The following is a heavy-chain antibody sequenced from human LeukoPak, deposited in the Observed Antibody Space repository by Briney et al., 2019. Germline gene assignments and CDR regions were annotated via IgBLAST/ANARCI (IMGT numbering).Heavy chain of an antibody. CDR2: INPNSGGT. CDR3: ARAGRYCSGGSCYSGIGY. Sequence: ASVKVSCKASGYTFTGYYMHWVRQAPGQGLEWMGWINPNSGGTNYAQKFQGRVTMTRDTSISTAYMELSRLRSDDTAVYYCARAGRYCSGGSCYSGIGYWGQGTLVTVSS. V-gene: IGHV1-2*02. CDR1: GYTFTGYY. J-gene: IGHJ4*02. D-gene: IGHD2-15*01.